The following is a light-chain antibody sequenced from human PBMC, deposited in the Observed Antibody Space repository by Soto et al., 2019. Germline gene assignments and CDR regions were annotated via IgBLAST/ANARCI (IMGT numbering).Light chain of an antibody. V-gene: IGLV2-23*02. CDR2: EVS. J-gene: IGLJ1*01. CDR1: SSDVGSYNL. CDR3: CSYAGSSTLYV. Sequence: LKQPVSVTGSPGESITILCTGTSSDVGSYNLVSWYQQHPGKAPKLMIYEVSKRPSGVSNRFSGSKSGNTASLTISGLQAEDEADYYCCSYAGSSTLYVFGTGTKVTVL.